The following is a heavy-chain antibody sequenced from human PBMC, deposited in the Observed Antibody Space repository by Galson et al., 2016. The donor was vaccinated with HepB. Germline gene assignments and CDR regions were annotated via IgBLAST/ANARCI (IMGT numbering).Heavy chain of an antibody. CDR1: GFTFSSSG. D-gene: IGHD1-14*01. CDR2: IWHAGSNK. CDR3: ARGRRNRGAVDV. Sequence: SLRLSCAASGFTFSSSGMQWVRQGPGKGLEWVALIWHAGSNKYYADSVKGRFPISRDNSTHTLYLQVNSLRAEDAAVYYCARGRRNRGAVDVWGQGTMVTVSS. V-gene: IGHV3-33*01. J-gene: IGHJ3*01.